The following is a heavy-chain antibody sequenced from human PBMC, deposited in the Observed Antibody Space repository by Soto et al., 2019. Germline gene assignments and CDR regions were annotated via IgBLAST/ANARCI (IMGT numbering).Heavy chain of an antibody. J-gene: IGHJ4*02. V-gene: IGHV3-48*03. CDR3: ARDGGIWSGYNYFDY. D-gene: IGHD3-3*01. CDR2: ISSSGTTI. Sequence: GWSLRLSCAASGFTFSRYEMNWVRQAPGKGLEWLSYISSSGTTIYYANSAKGRFTISRDNAKNSLYLQMNSLRAEDTAVYFCARDGGIWSGYNYFDYWGQGTLIAVCS. CDR1: GFTFSRYE.